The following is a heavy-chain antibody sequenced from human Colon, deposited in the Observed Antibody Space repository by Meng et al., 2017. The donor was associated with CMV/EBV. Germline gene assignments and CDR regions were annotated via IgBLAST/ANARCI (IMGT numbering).Heavy chain of an antibody. CDR2: INPITGGT. V-gene: IGHV1-2*02. CDR3: ASLSGGDFDY. CDR1: GYTFTGYF. J-gene: IGHJ4*02. Sequence: QGRLGQSGAEVKKSGASVKVSCKASGYTFTGYFMYWVRQAPGQGLEWLGVINPITGGTNYAQKFQGRVTMTRDTSMNTAYMELSRLRSDDTAVYYCASLSGGDFDYWGQGTLVTVSS. D-gene: IGHD1-26*01.